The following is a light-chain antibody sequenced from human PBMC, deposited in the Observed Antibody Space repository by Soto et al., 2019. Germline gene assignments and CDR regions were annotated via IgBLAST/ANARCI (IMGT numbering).Light chain of an antibody. Sequence: QSALTQPASVSGSPGQSITISCTGTSSDVGGYNYVSWYQQHSGKAPKLIISDVTNRPSGVSARFSGSRSVNTASLTISGLQAEDEADYYCSSYSSIRTVVFGGGTKLTVL. CDR2: DVT. CDR1: SSDVGGYNY. J-gene: IGLJ2*01. V-gene: IGLV2-14*03. CDR3: SSYSSIRTVV.